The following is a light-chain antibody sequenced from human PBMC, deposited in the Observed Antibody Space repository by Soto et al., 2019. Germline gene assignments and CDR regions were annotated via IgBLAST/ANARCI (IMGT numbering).Light chain of an antibody. CDR3: SSYAGRTLYV. CDR2: EVT. CDR1: SSDVGRYDY. J-gene: IGLJ1*01. V-gene: IGLV2-8*01. Sequence: QSVLTQPPSASGSPGQSVTISCTGTSSDVGRYDYVSWYQQRPGKDPKLFIHEVTKRPSGVPDRFSGSKSGNTASLTVSGLQAEDEADYYCSSYAGRTLYVFGTGTRVTVL.